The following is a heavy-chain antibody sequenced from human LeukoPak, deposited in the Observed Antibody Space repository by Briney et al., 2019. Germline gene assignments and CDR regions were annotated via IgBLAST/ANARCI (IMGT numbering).Heavy chain of an antibody. CDR3: ARGGVYGSGSYYSGYYYYMDV. J-gene: IGHJ6*03. D-gene: IGHD3-10*01. CDR1: GYSISSGYY. CDR2: IYHSGST. V-gene: IGHV4-38-2*01. Sequence: SETLSLTCAVSGYSISSGYYWGWIRQPPGKGLEWIGSIYHSGSTYYNPSLKSRVTISVDTSKNQFSLKLSSVTAADTAVYYCARGGVYGSGSYYSGYYYYMDVWGKGTTVTVSS.